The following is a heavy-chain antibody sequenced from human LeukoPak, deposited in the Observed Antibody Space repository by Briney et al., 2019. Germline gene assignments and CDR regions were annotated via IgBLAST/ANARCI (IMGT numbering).Heavy chain of an antibody. D-gene: IGHD2-21*02. J-gene: IGHJ4*02. CDR3: AKPYCGGDCYLYYFDY. Sequence: GGSLRLSCAASGFTFSSHGMNWVRQAPGKGLERVSGISRSGGSTYYPDSVKGRFIISRDNSKNTLYLQMNSLRAEDTALYYCAKPYCGGDCYLYYFDYWGQGTLVTVSS. V-gene: IGHV3-23*01. CDR1: GFTFSSHG. CDR2: ISRSGGST.